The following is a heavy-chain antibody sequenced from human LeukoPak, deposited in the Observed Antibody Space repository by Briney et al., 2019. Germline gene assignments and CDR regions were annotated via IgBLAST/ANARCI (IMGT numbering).Heavy chain of an antibody. CDR2: ISSSSSYI. CDR3: AREIVDTAMVLDAFDI. CDR1: GFTFSSYS. J-gene: IGHJ3*02. D-gene: IGHD5-18*01. Sequence: PGGSLRLSCAASGFTFSSYSMNWVRQAPGKGLEWVSSISSSSSYIYYADSVKGRFTISRDNAKNSLYLQMNSLRAEDTAVYYCAREIVDTAMVLDAFDIWGQGTMVTVSS. V-gene: IGHV3-21*01.